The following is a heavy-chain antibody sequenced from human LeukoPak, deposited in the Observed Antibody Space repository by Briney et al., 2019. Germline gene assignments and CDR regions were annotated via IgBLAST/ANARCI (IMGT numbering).Heavy chain of an antibody. CDR2: INHSGST. J-gene: IGHJ4*02. CDR3: ARGGRNYYGSGSYYPRPYDY. CDR1: GGSFSGYY. D-gene: IGHD3-10*01. Sequence: SETLSLTCAVYGGSFSGYYWSWIRQPPGKGLEWIGEINHSGSTNYNPSLKSRVTISVDTSKNQFPLKLSSVTAADTAVYYCARGGRNYYGSGSYYPRPYDYWGQGTLVTVSS. V-gene: IGHV4-34*01.